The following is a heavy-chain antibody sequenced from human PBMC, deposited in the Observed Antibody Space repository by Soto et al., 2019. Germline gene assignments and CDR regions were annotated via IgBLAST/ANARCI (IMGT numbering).Heavy chain of an antibody. J-gene: IGHJ4*02. CDR2: IYWDGDK. V-gene: IGHV2-5*02. Sequence: QITLKESGPTLVKPTQTLTLTCTYSGFSLRTTGVGVGWIRQPPGKALKWLGIIYWDGDKRYSPSLKSRLTLTNDISKSQVVLTMTNMDPVDTATYYCAHTWGLPFDYWGQGTLVIVSS. D-gene: IGHD3-16*01. CDR3: AHTWGLPFDY. CDR1: GFSLRTTGVG.